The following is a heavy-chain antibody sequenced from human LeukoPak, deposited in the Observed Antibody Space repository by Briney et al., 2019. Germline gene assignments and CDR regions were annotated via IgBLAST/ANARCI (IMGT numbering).Heavy chain of an antibody. D-gene: IGHD5-18*01. CDR3: ARHTTMVHFDY. J-gene: IGHJ4*02. V-gene: IGHV4-59*01. Sequence: SETLSLTCTVSGGSISSYYWSWIRQPPGKGLEWIGYIYYSGSTNYNPSLESRVTISVDTSKNQFSLKLSSVTAADTAVYYCARHTTMVHFDYWGQGTLVTFSS. CDR1: GGSISSYY. CDR2: IYYSGST.